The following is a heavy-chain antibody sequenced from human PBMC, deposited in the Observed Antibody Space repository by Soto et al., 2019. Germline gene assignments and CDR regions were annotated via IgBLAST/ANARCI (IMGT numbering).Heavy chain of an antibody. Sequence: PGESLKISCKGSGYSFTSYWIGWVRQMPGKGLEWMGIIYPGDSDTRYSPSFQGQVTISADKSISTAYLQWSSLKASDTAMYYCARQRGGSGSYYTPPWYYYYGMDVWGQGTTVTVS. CDR1: GYSFTSYW. J-gene: IGHJ6*02. CDR2: IYPGDSDT. D-gene: IGHD3-10*01. CDR3: ARQRGGSGSYYTPPWYYYYGMDV. V-gene: IGHV5-51*01.